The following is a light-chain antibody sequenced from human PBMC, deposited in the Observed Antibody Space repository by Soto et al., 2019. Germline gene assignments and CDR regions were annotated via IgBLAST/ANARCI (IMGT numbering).Light chain of an antibody. J-gene: IGKJ4*01. Sequence: EIVLTQSPGTLSLSPGERATLSCRASQSVRNNYLAWYQQKPGQAPRLLISGASSRATGSPDRFNGSGSGTDFTLTISRLEPEDFAVYYCQQYGSSPLTFGGGTKVEIK. V-gene: IGKV3-20*01. CDR2: GAS. CDR1: QSVRNNY. CDR3: QQYGSSPLT.